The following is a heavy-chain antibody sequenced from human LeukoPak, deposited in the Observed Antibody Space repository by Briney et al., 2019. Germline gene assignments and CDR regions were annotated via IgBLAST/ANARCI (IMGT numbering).Heavy chain of an antibody. CDR2: IKQDGSEK. Sequence: GGSLRLSFAASGFTFSSYWMVWVRQAPGKGLEWVASIKQDGSEKYYVDSMKGRFTISRDNAKNSLYLQMNSLRAEDTAVYYCARMPRGPDVWGKGTTVTVSS. J-gene: IGHJ6*04. CDR1: GFTFSSYW. CDR3: ARMPRGPDV. V-gene: IGHV3-7*01. D-gene: IGHD2-2*01.